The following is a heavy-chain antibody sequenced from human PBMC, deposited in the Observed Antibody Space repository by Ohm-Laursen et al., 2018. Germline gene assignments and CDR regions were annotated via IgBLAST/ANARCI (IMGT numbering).Heavy chain of an antibody. D-gene: IGHD2-15*01. Sequence: SLRLSCSASGFIFRNFGMHWVRQAPGKGLEWVAAIWYDGSNKYYADSVKGRFTISRDNSRNTLYLQMDSLRAEDTAVYYCARLDCRGGGCFSNFDYWAREPWSPSPQ. CDR1: GFIFRNFG. CDR3: ARLDCRGGGCFSNFDY. CDR2: IWYDGSNK. V-gene: IGHV3-33*01. J-gene: IGHJ4*02.